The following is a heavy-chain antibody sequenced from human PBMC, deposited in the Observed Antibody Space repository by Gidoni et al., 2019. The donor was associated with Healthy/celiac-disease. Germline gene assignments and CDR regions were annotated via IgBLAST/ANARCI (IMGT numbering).Heavy chain of an antibody. J-gene: IGHJ4*02. V-gene: IGHV3-48*03. CDR1: GFTFRRYE. CDR2: ISSSGSTI. CDR3: ARDPSGSGTQPDY. D-gene: IGHD3-10*01. Sequence: EVQLVESGGGLVQPGGSLRLSCAASGFTFRRYERNWVRQAPGKGLEWVSYISSSGSTIYYADSVKGRFTISRDNAKNSLYLQMNSLRAEDTAVYYCARDPSGSGTQPDYWGQGTLVTVSS.